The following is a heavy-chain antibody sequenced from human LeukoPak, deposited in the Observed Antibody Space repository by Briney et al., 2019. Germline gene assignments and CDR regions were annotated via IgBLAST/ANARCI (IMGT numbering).Heavy chain of an antibody. CDR3: ARFRNANYYYYGMDV. J-gene: IGHJ6*02. V-gene: IGHV4-4*07. CDR2: IYTSGST. CDR1: GGSISSYY. D-gene: IGHD2-8*01. Sequence: SETLSLTCTVSGGSISSYYWSWIRQPAGKGLEWIGRIYTSGSTNYNPSLKSRVTISVDTSKNQFSLKLSSVTAADTAVYYCARFRNANYYYYGMDVWGQGTTVTVSS.